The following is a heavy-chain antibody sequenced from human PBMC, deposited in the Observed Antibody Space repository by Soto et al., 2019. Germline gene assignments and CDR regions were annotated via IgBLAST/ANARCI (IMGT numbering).Heavy chain of an antibody. V-gene: IGHV4-61*01. J-gene: IGHJ6*02. CDR2: VYYSGDT. CDR1: GASVSSFSSY. CDR3: ARDGRMPTGLGGYYYYGMDV. Sequence: PSETLSLTCTVSGASVSSFSSYWSWIRQPPGKALEWIGYVYYSGDTNYNPSLKSRVTISVDTSKNLFSLKLSYVTAADTAVYYCARDGRMPTGLGGYYYYGMDVWGQGTTVTVSS. D-gene: IGHD4-4*01.